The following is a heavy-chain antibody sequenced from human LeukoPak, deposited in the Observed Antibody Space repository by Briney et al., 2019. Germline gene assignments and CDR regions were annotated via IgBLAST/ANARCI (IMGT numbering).Heavy chain of an antibody. CDR2: IIPIFGTA. CDR3: ARVAPYCSSTSCNFNY. CDR1: GGTFSSYA. J-gene: IGHJ4*02. V-gene: IGHV1-69*06. D-gene: IGHD2-2*01. Sequence: SVKVSCKASGGTFSSYAISWVRQAPGQGLEWMGGIIPIFGTANYAQKFQGGVTITADKSTSTAYMELSSLRSEDTAVYYCARVAPYCSSTSCNFNYWGQGTLVTVSS.